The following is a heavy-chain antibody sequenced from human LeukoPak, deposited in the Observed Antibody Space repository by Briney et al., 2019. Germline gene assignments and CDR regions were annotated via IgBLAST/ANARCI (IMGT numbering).Heavy chain of an antibody. J-gene: IGHJ4*02. CDR3: ARRYCSGGTCYFFDY. CDR1: GFIVSSNY. V-gene: IGHV3-53*01. Sequence: PGGSLRLSCAASGFIVSSNYMSWVRQAPGKGLEWVSVLYSDGTTYYADSVKGRFTISRDDSKNTLYLQMNSLRAEDTAVYYYARRYCSGGTCYFFDYWGQGTLVTVSS. D-gene: IGHD2-15*01. CDR2: LYSDGTT.